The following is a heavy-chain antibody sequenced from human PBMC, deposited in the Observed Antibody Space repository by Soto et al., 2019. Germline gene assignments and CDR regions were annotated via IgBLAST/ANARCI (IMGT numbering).Heavy chain of an antibody. V-gene: IGHV1-2*02. J-gene: IGHJ2*01. CDR3: ARGKEIPDYWNFDL. CDR2: INPNSGGT. D-gene: IGHD2-2*02. Sequence: QVQLVQSGAEVKEPGASVKVSCKASGYSFTDHYMHWVRQAPGQGLEWMGWINPNSGGTKSAQQFQGRVTMTRDTSNSTAYMELNRLRLDETAVYYCARGKEIPDYWNFDLWGRGTLVTVSS. CDR1: GYSFTDHY.